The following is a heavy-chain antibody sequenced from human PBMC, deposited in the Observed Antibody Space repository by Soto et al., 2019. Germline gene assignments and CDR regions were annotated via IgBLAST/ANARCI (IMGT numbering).Heavy chain of an antibody. J-gene: IGHJ6*02. CDR1: GGTFSSYA. V-gene: IGHV1-69*01. Sequence: QVQLVQSGAEVKKPGSSVKVSCRASGGTFSSYAISWVRQAPGQGLEWMGGIIPIPGTANYAQKFQGRVTITAAESTRTAYMERSSLRSEDTAVYYCARSQGSSTSLEIYYYYYYGMDVWGQGTTVTVSS. CDR3: ARSQGSSTSLEIYYYYYYGMDV. D-gene: IGHD2-2*01. CDR2: IIPIPGTA.